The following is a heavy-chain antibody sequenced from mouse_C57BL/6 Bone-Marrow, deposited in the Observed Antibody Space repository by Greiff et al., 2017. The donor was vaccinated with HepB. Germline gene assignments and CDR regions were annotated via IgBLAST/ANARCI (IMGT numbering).Heavy chain of an antibody. D-gene: IGHD2-2*01. CDR2: IYPGSGST. J-gene: IGHJ2*01. CDR1: GYTFTSYW. Sequence: QVQLQQPGAELVKPGASVKMSCKASGYTFTSYWITWVKQRPGQGLEWIGDIYPGSGSTNYNEKFKSKATLTVDTSSSTAYMQLSSLTSEDSAVYYCARRGNMVTSRRYWGQGTTLTVSS. CDR3: ARRGNMVTSRRY. V-gene: IGHV1-55*01.